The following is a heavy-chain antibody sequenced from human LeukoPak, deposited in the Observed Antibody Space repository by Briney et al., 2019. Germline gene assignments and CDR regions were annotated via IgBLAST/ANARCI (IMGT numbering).Heavy chain of an antibody. CDR1: GGSISSYY. V-gene: IGHV4-59*01. J-gene: IGHJ4*02. CDR3: ARGKYDFWSGYSSGGFDY. Sequence: PSETLSLTCTVSGGSISSYYWSWIRQPPGKGLEWIGCIFYSGSTKYNPSLKSRVTISVDTSKGQFSLKLSSVTAADTAVYYCARGKYDFWSGYSSGGFDYWGQGTLVTVSS. CDR2: IFYSGST. D-gene: IGHD3-3*01.